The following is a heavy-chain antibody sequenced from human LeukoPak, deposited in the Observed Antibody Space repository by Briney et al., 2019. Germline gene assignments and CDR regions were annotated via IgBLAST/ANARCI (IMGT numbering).Heavy chain of an antibody. Sequence: PGGSLRLSCAASGFTFSRFWMHWVRHPPGKGLVGVSLIDTDGRTTTSAAFVKGRFTISRDNAKNTVYLQINSLRAEDTAVYYCATLNSFGNDYWGRGALVTVSS. J-gene: IGHJ4*02. V-gene: IGHV3-74*01. CDR1: GFTFSRFW. D-gene: IGHD5-18*01. CDR3: ATLNSFGNDY. CDR2: IDTDGRTT.